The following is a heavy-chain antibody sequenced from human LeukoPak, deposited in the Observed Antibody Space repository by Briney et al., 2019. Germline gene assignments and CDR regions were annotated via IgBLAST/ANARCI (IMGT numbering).Heavy chain of an antibody. J-gene: IGHJ5*02. Sequence: GGSLRLSCAASGFTFSSSWMNWVRQAPGKGLEWVANIKQDGSAKYYVDSVKGRFTISRDNAKNSLYLQMNSLRAEDTAVYYCARGVLLTFDPWGQGTLVTVSS. CDR2: IKQDGSAK. CDR1: GFTFSSSW. CDR3: ARGVLLTFDP. V-gene: IGHV3-7*01. D-gene: IGHD2-15*01.